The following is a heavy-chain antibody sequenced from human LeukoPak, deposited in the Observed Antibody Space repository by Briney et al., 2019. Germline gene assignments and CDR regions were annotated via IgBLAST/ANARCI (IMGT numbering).Heavy chain of an antibody. J-gene: IGHJ4*02. CDR2: ITGSGGST. CDR1: GSTFSTYA. V-gene: IGHV3-23*01. CDR3: AKLPFSYYYDSSGYWGDYFDY. D-gene: IGHD3-22*01. Sequence: GGSLRLSCAASGSTFSTYAMSWVRQAPGEGLEWLSLITGSGGSTYYADSVKGRFTISRDNSKNTLYLQMTSLRAGDTAVYYCAKLPFSYYYDSSGYWGDYFDYWGQGTLVTVSS.